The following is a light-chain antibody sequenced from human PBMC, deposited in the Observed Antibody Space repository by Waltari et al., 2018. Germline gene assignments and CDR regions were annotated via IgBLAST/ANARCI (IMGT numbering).Light chain of an antibody. Sequence: NVILTQPHSVSEFPGKTVTITCTASSGRIATHYVQWYQQRPGSGPTTVISEDTQRPSGVPARFSGSIDSSSNSASLTISGLQPEDEADYYCQSYDDFDWIFGGGTKLTVL. CDR1: SGRIATHY. CDR2: EDT. V-gene: IGLV6-57*02. J-gene: IGLJ3*02. CDR3: QSYDDFDWI.